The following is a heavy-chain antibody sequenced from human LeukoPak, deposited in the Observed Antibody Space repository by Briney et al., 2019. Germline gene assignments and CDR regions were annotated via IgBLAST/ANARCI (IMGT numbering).Heavy chain of an antibody. J-gene: IGHJ4*02. Sequence: SETLSLTCTVSGVSISSSNYYWSWIRQPAGKGLEWIGRIYTSGSTNYNPSLKSRVTMSVDTSKNQFSLKLSSVTAADTAVYYCARSGYSSSWYALWGQGTLVTVSS. V-gene: IGHV4-61*02. D-gene: IGHD6-13*01. CDR2: IYTSGST. CDR1: GVSISSSNYY. CDR3: ARSGYSSSWYAL.